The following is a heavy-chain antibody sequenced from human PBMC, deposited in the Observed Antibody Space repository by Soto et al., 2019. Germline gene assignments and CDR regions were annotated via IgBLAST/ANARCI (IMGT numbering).Heavy chain of an antibody. V-gene: IGHV3-23*01. CDR3: AKAGRPFYDLWSENRFDP. J-gene: IGHJ5*02. CDR2: ISGSGGAT. CDR1: GFTFSTYA. D-gene: IGHD3-3*01. Sequence: PGGSLRLSCTASGFTFSTYAMTWVRQAPGKGLEWVSSISGSGGATYYADSVKGRFTISRDDSKNTLFLQMDSLRAEDTALYYCAKAGRPFYDLWSENRFDPWGQGTLVTVSS.